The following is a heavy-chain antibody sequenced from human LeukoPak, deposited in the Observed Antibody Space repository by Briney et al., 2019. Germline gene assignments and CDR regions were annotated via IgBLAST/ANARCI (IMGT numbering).Heavy chain of an antibody. V-gene: IGHV4-61*01. CDR2: IFYTGST. D-gene: IGHD3-3*01. CDR3: ARGKRITIFGVVILRPKTYNWFDP. J-gene: IGHJ5*02. Sequence: SETLSLTCTVSGGSVSSGNYFWTWIRQPPGRGLEWLGYIFYTGSTNYNPSLKSRVTISLDTTKNQFSLKLSSVTAADTAVYYCARGKRITIFGVVILRPKTYNWFDPWGQGTLVTVSS. CDR1: GGSVSSGNYF.